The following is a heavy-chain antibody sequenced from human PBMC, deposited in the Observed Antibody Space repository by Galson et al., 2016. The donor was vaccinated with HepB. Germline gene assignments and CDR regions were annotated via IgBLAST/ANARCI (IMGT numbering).Heavy chain of an antibody. J-gene: IGHJ4*02. CDR1: GYSFHTYS. Sequence: SLRLSCAASGYSFHTYSMNWVRQAPGKGLEWVASISPGSSYIYYADSVRGRLTISRDNAKKLSYLQLNSLRAEDTAMYYCAREGAHIAVAATAFDSWGQGILVTVSS. CDR3: AREGAHIAVAATAFDS. D-gene: IGHD6-19*01. CDR2: ISPGSSYI. V-gene: IGHV3-21*01.